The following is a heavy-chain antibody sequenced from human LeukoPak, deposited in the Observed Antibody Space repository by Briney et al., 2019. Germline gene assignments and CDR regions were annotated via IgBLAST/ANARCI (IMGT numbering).Heavy chain of an antibody. CDR2: INPDGRTA. CDR1: GFTFSDYW. Sequence: PGGSLRLSCAASGFTFSDYWMYWVRQGPGKRLLSVSRINPDGRTAHYADSVTGRFTISRDNTRNTVYLQMNSLRAEDTGVYYCARATAFQFMGTYISWGLGVLVTVSS. V-gene: IGHV3-74*01. J-gene: IGHJ5*02. CDR3: ARATAFQFMGTYIS. D-gene: IGHD1-7*01.